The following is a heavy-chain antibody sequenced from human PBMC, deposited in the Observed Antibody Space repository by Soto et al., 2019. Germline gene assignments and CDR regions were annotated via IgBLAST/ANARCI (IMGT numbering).Heavy chain of an antibody. CDR2: IYYSGST. Sequence: PSETLSLTCTVSGGSISSSSYYWGWIRQPPGKGLEWIGSIYYSGSTYYNPSLKSRVTISVDTSKNQFSLKLSSVTAADTAVYYCARQRYSCSWYGRYYYYYYYMDVWGKGTTVTVSS. J-gene: IGHJ6*03. D-gene: IGHD6-13*01. V-gene: IGHV4-39*01. CDR1: GGSISSSSYY. CDR3: ARQRYSCSWYGRYYYYYYYMDV.